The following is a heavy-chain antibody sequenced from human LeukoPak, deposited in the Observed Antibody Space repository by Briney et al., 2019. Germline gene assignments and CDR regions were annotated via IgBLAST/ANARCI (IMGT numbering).Heavy chain of an antibody. CDR3: ATFGVVITTYFDY. CDR1: GFTFSSYA. J-gene: IGHJ4*02. D-gene: IGHD3-3*01. V-gene: IGHV3-23*01. CDR2: ISGSGGST. Sequence: GGSLRLSCVASGFTFSSYAMSWVRQAPGKGPEWVSAISGSGGSTYYADSVKGRFTISRDNSKNTLYLQMNSLRAGDTAVYYCATFGVVITTYFDYWGQGTLVTVSS.